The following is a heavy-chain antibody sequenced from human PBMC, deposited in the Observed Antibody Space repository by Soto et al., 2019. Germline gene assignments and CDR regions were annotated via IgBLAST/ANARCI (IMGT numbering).Heavy chain of an antibody. J-gene: IGHJ2*01. CDR3: ARVWYSYDILTGYSTDWYFDL. D-gene: IGHD3-9*01. Sequence: ASVKVSCKASGYTFTSYGISWVRQAPGQGLEWMGWISAYNGNTNYAQKLQGRVTMTTDTSTSTAYMELRSLRSDDTAVYYCARVWYSYDILTGYSTDWYFDLRGRGILVTGSS. CDR2: ISAYNGNT. CDR1: GYTFTSYG. V-gene: IGHV1-18*04.